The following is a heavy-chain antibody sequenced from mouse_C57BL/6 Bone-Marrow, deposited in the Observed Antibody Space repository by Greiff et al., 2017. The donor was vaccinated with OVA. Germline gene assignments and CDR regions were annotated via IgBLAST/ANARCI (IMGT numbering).Heavy chain of an antibody. J-gene: IGHJ2*01. CDR1: GFSLTSYG. CDR3: ARRGEYGPYYFDD. D-gene: IGHD1-1*02. Sequence: QVQLQQSGPGLVQPSQSLSITCTVSGFSLTSYGVHWVRQSPGKGLEWLGVIWRGGSTDYNADFISRLSISKENSKSQVFFKMNSLQADDKAIYYWARRGEYGPYYFDDWGQGTTLTVSS. CDR2: IWRGGST. V-gene: IGHV2-2*01.